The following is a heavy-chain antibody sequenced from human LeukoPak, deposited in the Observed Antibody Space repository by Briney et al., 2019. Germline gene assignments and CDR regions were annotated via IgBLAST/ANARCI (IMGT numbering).Heavy chain of an antibody. D-gene: IGHD6-19*01. CDR3: ARDRGRDIAVAGTFDY. Sequence: GASVKVSCKASGYTFTDYFMNWVRQAPGQGLEWMGWINPKSGGTVYAQKFQGRITTTRDTPSSTAYMELRSLRSDDTAVYYCARDRGRDIAVAGTFDYWGQGTLVTVSS. CDR1: GYTFTDYF. J-gene: IGHJ4*02. CDR2: INPKSGGT. V-gene: IGHV1-2*02.